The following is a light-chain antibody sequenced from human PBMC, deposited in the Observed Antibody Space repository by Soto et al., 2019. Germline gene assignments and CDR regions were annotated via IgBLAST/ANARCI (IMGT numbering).Light chain of an antibody. Sequence: DIQMTQSPSSLSASVRDRVTITCRASQSISSWLAWYQQKPGKVPKLLIYGASTLQSGVPSRFSGSESGTDFTLTITSLQPEDCATYYCQQTYATPITSGQGTRLEI. J-gene: IGKJ5*01. CDR2: GAS. CDR1: QSISSW. CDR3: QQTYATPIT. V-gene: IGKV1-39*01.